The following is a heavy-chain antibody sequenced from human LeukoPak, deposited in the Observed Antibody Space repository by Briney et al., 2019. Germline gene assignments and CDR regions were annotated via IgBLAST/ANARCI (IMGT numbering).Heavy chain of an antibody. V-gene: IGHV4-59*11. CDR2: ISYSGNT. CDR3: ARHGGSYYYYYYYLDV. Sequence: SETLSLTCTVSGGSINGHYWTWIRQPPGKGLEGIGHISYSGNTNYNPSLKSRVTISVDTSKNQFSLKLNSVTAADTAVYYCARHGGSYYYYYYYLDVWGKGTTVTVSS. J-gene: IGHJ6*03. CDR1: GGSINGHY. D-gene: IGHD1-26*01.